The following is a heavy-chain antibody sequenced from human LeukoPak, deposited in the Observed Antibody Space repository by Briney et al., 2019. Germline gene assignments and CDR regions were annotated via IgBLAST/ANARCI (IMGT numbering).Heavy chain of an antibody. J-gene: IGHJ4*02. CDR2: ISSSSSYI. D-gene: IGHD3-10*01. CDR3: ARYYRLDY. V-gene: IGHV3-21*01. CDR1: GFTISSYS. Sequence: GGTLRLSCAASGFTISSYSMNWVRQAPGKGLDWVSSISSSSSYIYYADSVKGRFTISRDNGRNSLFLQMNSLRAEDTAVYYCARYYRLDYWGQGTLVTVSS.